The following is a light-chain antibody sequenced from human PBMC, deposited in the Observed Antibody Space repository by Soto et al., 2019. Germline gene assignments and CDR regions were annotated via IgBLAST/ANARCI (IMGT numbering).Light chain of an antibody. CDR2: AVN. Sequence: QSVLTQPASVSGSPGQSITMSCTGDSSDVGGYDYVSWYQQHPGKAPKLIIYAVNNRPSGVSNRFSASKSGNTASMTISGLQAEDEADYYCSSYTSSTTLIFGGGTKLTVL. CDR3: SSYTSSTTLI. J-gene: IGLJ2*01. CDR1: SSDVGGYDY. V-gene: IGLV2-14*01.